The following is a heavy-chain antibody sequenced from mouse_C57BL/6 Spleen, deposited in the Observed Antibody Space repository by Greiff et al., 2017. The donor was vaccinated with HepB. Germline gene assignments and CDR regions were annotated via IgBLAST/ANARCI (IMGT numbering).Heavy chain of an antibody. CDR3: ARQRGYGSSPYAMDY. J-gene: IGHJ4*01. Sequence: EVKVVESGGDLVKPGGSLKLSCAASGFTFSSYGMSWVRQTPDKRLEWVATISSGGSYTYYPDSVKGRFTISRDNAKNTLYLQMSSLKSEDTAMYYCARQRGYGSSPYAMDYWGQGTSVTVSS. CDR1: GFTFSSYG. V-gene: IGHV5-6*01. D-gene: IGHD1-1*01. CDR2: ISSGGSYT.